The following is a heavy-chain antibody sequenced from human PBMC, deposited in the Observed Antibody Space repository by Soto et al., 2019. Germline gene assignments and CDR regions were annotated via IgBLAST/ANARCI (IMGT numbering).Heavy chain of an antibody. V-gene: IGHV4-39*01. CDR2: IKYSGTT. Sequence: SETLSLTCTVSGGSISSSRCHWGWVRQPPGKGLEWIASIKYSGTTFYNPSLKSRVTLSVDTSKNQFALKLSPVTAAETAVYHCARHGITGSYYDALDIWGQGTMVTISS. CDR3: ARHGITGSYYDALDI. CDR1: GGSISSSRCH. J-gene: IGHJ3*02. D-gene: IGHD1-26*01.